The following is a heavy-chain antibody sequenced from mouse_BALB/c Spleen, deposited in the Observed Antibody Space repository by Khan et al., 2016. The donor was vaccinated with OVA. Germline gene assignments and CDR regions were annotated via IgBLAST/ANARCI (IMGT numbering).Heavy chain of an antibody. V-gene: IGHV3-2*02. Sequence: EVQLQESGPGPVKPSQSLSLTRTVTAYSITRDYAWTWIRQFPGTKLEWMGYISYSGSPSYNPSLTSRISISRDTPKNQFLLQLSSVPTGGPATYYCACIRVNYRYSFCDYWGRGTTLTVSS. CDR2: ISYSGSP. CDR3: ACIRVNYRYSFCDY. J-gene: IGHJ2*01. CDR1: AYSITRDYA. D-gene: IGHD2-14*01.